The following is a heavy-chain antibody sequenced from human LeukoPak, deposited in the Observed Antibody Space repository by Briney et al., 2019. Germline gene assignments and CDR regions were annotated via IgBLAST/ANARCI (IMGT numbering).Heavy chain of an antibody. CDR3: ARGMEPYYYMDV. Sequence: ASVKVSCKASGYTFTDYYMHWVRQAPGQGLEWMGWINPNSGGTNYAQKFQGRVTTTRDTSISTAYMELSRLRSDDTAVYYCARGMEPYYYMDVWGKGTTVTVSS. CDR2: INPNSGGT. CDR1: GYTFTDYY. V-gene: IGHV1-2*02. J-gene: IGHJ6*03. D-gene: IGHD1-26*01.